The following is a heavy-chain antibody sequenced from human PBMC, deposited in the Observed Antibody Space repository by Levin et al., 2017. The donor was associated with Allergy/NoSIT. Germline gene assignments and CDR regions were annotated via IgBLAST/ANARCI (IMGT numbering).Heavy chain of an antibody. Sequence: GGSLRLSCAASGFTFSSYSMNWVRQAPGKGLEWVSYISSSSSTIYYADSVKGRFTISRDNAKNSLYLQMNSLRAEDTAVYYCARDPAVWAFDIWGQGTMVTVSS. CDR1: GFTFSSYS. CDR2: ISSSSSTI. CDR3: ARDPAVWAFDI. V-gene: IGHV3-48*01. D-gene: IGHD2-21*01. J-gene: IGHJ3*02.